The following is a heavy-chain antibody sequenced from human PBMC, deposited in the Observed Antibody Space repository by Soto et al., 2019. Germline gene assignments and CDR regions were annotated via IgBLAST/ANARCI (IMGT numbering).Heavy chain of an antibody. CDR1: GYTFTSYA. V-gene: IGHV1-3*01. CDR3: ARVEGANDQGPKYNWFDP. J-gene: IGHJ5*02. Sequence: ASVKVSCKASGYTFTSYAMHWVRQAPGQRLEWMGWINAGNGNTKYSQKFQGRVTITRDTSASTAYMELSSLRSEDTAVYYCARVEGANDQGPKYNWFDPWGQGTLVTVSS. CDR2: INAGNGNT.